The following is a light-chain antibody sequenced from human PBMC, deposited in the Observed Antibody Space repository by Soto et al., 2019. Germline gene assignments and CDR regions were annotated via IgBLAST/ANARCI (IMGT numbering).Light chain of an antibody. CDR1: SSNIGNNY. CDR2: DNN. Sequence: QSVLTQPPSVSAAPGEKVTISCSGTSSNIGNNYVSWYQQFPGMPPKLLIYDNNQRPSGIPDRFSGSKSGTSATLGITGLQTGDEADFYCATWDSSLSAVVFGGGTKLTVL. J-gene: IGLJ2*01. V-gene: IGLV1-51*01. CDR3: ATWDSSLSAVV.